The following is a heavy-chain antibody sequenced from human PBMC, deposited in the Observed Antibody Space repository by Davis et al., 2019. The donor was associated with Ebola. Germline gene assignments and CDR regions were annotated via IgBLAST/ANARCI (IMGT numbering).Heavy chain of an antibody. CDR2: ISGSGGST. J-gene: IGHJ3*01. V-gene: IGHV3-23*01. D-gene: IGHD5-18*01. CDR1: GFTFSSYW. Sequence: GESLKISCAASGFTFSSYWMSWVRQAPGKGLEWVSAISGSGGSTYYADSVKGRFTISRDNSKNTLYLQMNSLRAEDTAVYYCARGTAMGHWGQGTMVTVSS. CDR3: ARGTAMGH.